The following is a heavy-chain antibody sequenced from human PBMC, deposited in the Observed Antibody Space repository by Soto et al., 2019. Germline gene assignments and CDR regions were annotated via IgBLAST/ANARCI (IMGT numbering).Heavy chain of an antibody. D-gene: IGHD1-26*01. V-gene: IGHV3-66*01. J-gene: IGHJ6*02. CDR2: IYRGGET. CDR3: ARDPGERNGMSV. Sequence: EVQVVESGGDLVQPGGSLRLSCAASGFTVSGDYMNWARQAPGKGLEWVSVIYRGGETYYADYVKGRFTISRDNSENMVYLQMNSLRAEDTAVYYCARDPGERNGMSVWGQGTTVTVSS. CDR1: GFTVSGDY.